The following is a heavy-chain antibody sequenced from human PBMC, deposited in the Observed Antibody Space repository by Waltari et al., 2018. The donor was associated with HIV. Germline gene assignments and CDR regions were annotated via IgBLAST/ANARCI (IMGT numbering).Heavy chain of an antibody. J-gene: IGHJ4*02. D-gene: IGHD3-22*01. Sequence: LSCAASGFTVSSNYMSWVRQAPGKGLEWVSVIYSGGSTYYADSVKGRFTISRDNSKNTLYLQMNSLRAEDTAVYYCARDYRDSSGYYLDYWGQGTLVTVSS. CDR2: IYSGGST. CDR1: GFTVSSNY. CDR3: ARDYRDSSGYYLDY. V-gene: IGHV3-53*01.